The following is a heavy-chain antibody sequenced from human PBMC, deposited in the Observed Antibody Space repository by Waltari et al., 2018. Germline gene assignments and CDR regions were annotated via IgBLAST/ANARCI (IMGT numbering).Heavy chain of an antibody. Sequence: EVQLVESGGGLVQPGGSLRLSCAASGFSFRSYGMTWVRQAQGKGLEWVASINEDGSEKQYVDSVKGRFTISRDNAKNSLYLQMNSLRADDTAVYYCARDSTRRFDYWGQGTLVTVSS. D-gene: IGHD6-6*01. CDR1: GFSFRSYG. V-gene: IGHV3-7*01. CDR3: ARDSTRRFDY. J-gene: IGHJ4*02. CDR2: INEDGSEK.